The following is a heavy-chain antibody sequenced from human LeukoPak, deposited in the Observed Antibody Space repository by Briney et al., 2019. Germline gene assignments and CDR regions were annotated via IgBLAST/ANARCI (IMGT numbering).Heavy chain of an antibody. CDR3: ARGSADTAMVTIDY. CDR1: GGSISSYY. V-gene: IGHV4-59*01. Sequence: KPSETLSLTCTVSGGSISSYYWSWIRQPPGKGLEWIGYIYYSGSTNYNPSLKSRVTISVDTSKNQFSLKLSSVTAADTAVYYCARGSADTAMVTIDYWGQGTLVTVSS. D-gene: IGHD5-18*01. J-gene: IGHJ4*02. CDR2: IYYSGST.